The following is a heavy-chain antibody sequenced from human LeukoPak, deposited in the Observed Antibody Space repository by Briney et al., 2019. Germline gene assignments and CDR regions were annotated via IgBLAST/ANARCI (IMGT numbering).Heavy chain of an antibody. CDR3: VKGAEGHRHSSGWYYFDY. V-gene: IGHV3-48*01. CDR1: GFTFSSYS. Sequence: PGGSLRLSCAASGFTFSSYSMNWVRQAPGKGLEWVSYISSSSSTIYYADSVKGRFTISRDNSKNTLYLQMSSLRAEDTAVYYCVKGAEGHRHSSGWYYFDYWGQGTLVTVSS. CDR2: ISSSSSTI. J-gene: IGHJ4*02. D-gene: IGHD6-19*01.